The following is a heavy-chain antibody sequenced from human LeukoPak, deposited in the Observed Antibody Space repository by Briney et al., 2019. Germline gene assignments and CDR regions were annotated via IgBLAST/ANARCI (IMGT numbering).Heavy chain of an antibody. Sequence: PGGSLRLSCAASGFTFSSYEMNWVRQAPGKGLEWVAVISYDGSNKYYADSVKGRFTISRDNSKNTLYLQMNSLRAEDTAVYYCASGGPSSGWVFDYWGQGTLVTVSS. D-gene: IGHD6-19*01. V-gene: IGHV3-30*04. CDR2: ISYDGSNK. CDR1: GFTFSSYE. CDR3: ASGGPSSGWVFDY. J-gene: IGHJ4*02.